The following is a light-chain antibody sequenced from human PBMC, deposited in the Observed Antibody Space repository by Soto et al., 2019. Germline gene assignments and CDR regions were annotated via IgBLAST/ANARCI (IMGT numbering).Light chain of an antibody. CDR3: QKYDRAPRT. CDR2: SAS. J-gene: IGKJ1*01. V-gene: IGKV1-27*01. Sequence: DIQMTQSPSSLSASVGDSVTITCRASQGINNYLAWYQQKPGKVPVLLIYSASTLKSGVPSRFSGRGAGTDFTLTISSLQPEDFATYYCQKYDRAPRTLGQGTKVDSK. CDR1: QGINNY.